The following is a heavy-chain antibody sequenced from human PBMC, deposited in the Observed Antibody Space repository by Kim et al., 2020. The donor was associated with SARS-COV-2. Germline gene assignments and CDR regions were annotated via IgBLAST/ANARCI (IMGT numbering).Heavy chain of an antibody. J-gene: IGHJ4*02. CDR1: GFTFSSYA. CDR2: ISGGGGST. D-gene: IGHD3-22*01. Sequence: GGSLRLSCAASGFTFSSYAMSWVRQAPGKGLEWVSGISGGGGSTYYADSVKGRLTISRDTSKNTLYLQMNSLRAEDTAVYYCAKGYDISAYGGIDYWGQGTLVTVSS. CDR3: AKGYDISAYGGIDY. V-gene: IGHV3-23*01.